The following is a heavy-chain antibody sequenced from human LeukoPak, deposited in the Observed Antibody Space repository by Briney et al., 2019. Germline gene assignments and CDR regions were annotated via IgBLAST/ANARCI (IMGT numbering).Heavy chain of an antibody. Sequence: PSETLSLTCAVYGGSFSGYYWSWIRQPPGKGLEWIGEINHSGSTNYNPSLKSRVTISVDTSKNQFSLKLSSVTAADTAVYYCARRLWFGELLAPFDYWGQGTLVTVSS. CDR3: ARRLWFGELLAPFDY. J-gene: IGHJ4*02. CDR1: GGSFSGYY. CDR2: INHSGST. D-gene: IGHD3-10*01. V-gene: IGHV4-34*01.